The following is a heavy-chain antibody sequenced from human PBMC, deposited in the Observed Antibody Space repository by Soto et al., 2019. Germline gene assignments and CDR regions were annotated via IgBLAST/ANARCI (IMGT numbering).Heavy chain of an antibody. V-gene: IGHV1-69*12. J-gene: IGHJ5*02. CDR2: IIPIFGTA. CDR3: ASRHRSYQLLGWENWFDP. Sequence: QVQLVQSGAEVKKPGSSVKVCCKASGGTFSSYAISWVRQAPGQGLEWMGGIIPIFGTANYAQKFQGRVTITADEATSTAYMELSSLSAEDTAVYYCASRHRSYQLLGWENWFDPWGQGTLVTVSS. D-gene: IGHD2-2*01. CDR1: GGTFSSYA.